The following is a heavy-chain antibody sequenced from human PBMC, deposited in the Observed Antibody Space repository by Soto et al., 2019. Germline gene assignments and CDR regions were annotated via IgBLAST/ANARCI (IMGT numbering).Heavy chain of an antibody. D-gene: IGHD3-22*01. V-gene: IGHV1-69*13. CDR2: IIPIFGTA. J-gene: IGHJ6*02. Sequence: SVKVSCKASGGTFSSYAISWLRQAPGQGLEWMGGIIPIFGTANYAQKFQGRVTITADESTSTAYMELSSLRSEDTAVYYCARGRDDSSGYYYYYGMDVWGQGTTVTVSS. CDR1: GGTFSSYA. CDR3: ARGRDDSSGYYYYYGMDV.